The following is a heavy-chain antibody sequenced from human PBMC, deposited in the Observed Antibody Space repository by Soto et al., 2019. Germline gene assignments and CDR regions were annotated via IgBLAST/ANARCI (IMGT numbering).Heavy chain of an antibody. CDR1: GFTFSSYA. Sequence: QVQLVESGGGVVQPGRSLRLSCAASGFTFSSYAMHWVRQAPGKGQERVAVISYDGSNKYYADSVKGRFTISRDNSKNTLYLQMNSLRAEDTAVYYCARDHIGGATYYYYGMDVWGQGTTVTVSS. D-gene: IGHD1-26*01. CDR2: ISYDGSNK. V-gene: IGHV3-30-3*01. CDR3: ARDHIGGATYYYYGMDV. J-gene: IGHJ6*02.